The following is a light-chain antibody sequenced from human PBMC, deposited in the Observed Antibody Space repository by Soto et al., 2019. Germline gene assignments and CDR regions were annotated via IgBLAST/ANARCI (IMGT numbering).Light chain of an antibody. J-gene: IGKJ2*01. Sequence: DIVMTQSPDSLAVSLGERATINCKSSQSVLYSSNNKNYLAWYQQKPGQPPKLLIYWASTRESGVPDRFSGSGTRTDFTLAISSLQAEDVAVYFCQQYYCTPYTFRQGTKLEIK. CDR3: QQYYCTPYT. V-gene: IGKV4-1*01. CDR2: WAS. CDR1: QSVLYSSNNKNY.